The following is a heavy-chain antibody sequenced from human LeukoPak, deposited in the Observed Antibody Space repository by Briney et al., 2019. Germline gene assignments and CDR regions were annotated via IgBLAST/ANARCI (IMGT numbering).Heavy chain of an antibody. D-gene: IGHD3-10*01. CDR3: ARDRGFGYYGMDV. CDR1: GYTFTSYY. Sequence: ASVKVSCKASGYTFTSYYMHWVRQAPGQGLEWMGIINPSGGSTSHAQKFQGRVTMTRDTSTSTVYMELSSLRSEDTAVYYCARDRGFGYYGMDVWGKGTTVTVSS. J-gene: IGHJ6*04. V-gene: IGHV1-46*01. CDR2: INPSGGST.